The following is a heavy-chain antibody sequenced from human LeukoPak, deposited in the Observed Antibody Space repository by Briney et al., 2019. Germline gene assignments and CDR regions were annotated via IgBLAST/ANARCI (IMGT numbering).Heavy chain of an antibody. D-gene: IGHD3-22*01. Sequence: PGGSLRLSCAASGFTFDDYAMHWVRQAPGKGLEWVSGISWNSGSIGYADSVKGRFTISRDNAKNSLYLQMNSLRAEDMALYYCAKGDSGYYYTDAFDIWGQGTMVTVSS. J-gene: IGHJ3*02. CDR1: GFTFDDYA. CDR3: AKGDSGYYYTDAFDI. CDR2: ISWNSGSI. V-gene: IGHV3-9*03.